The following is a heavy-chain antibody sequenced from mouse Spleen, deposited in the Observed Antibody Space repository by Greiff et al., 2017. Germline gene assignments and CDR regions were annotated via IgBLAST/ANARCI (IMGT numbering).Heavy chain of an antibody. V-gene: IGHV2-6*01. Sequence: QVQLQQSGPGLVAPSQSLSITCTVSGFSLTSYGVDWVRQSPGKGLEWLGVIWGGGSTNYNSALKSRLSISKDNSKSQVFLKMNSLQTDDTAMYYCASVSENYAYAMDYWGQGTSVTVSS. CDR3: ASVSENYAYAMDY. CDR2: IWGGGST. J-gene: IGHJ4*01. CDR1: GFSLTSYG. D-gene: IGHD1-1*01.